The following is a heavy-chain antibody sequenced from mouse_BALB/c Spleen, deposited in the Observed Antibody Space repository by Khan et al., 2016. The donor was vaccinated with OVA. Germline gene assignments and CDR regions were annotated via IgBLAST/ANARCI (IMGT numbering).Heavy chain of an antibody. D-gene: IGHD4-1*01. J-gene: IGHJ2*01. Sequence: EVQLQQSGPELVKPGASVKMSCKASGYTFTNYVLHWVKQKPGQGLEWIGYINPYNGGTKYNEKFKGKATLASDKSSITAYMELSSLTSEDNAVYYCARGNWQSYYVDYWGQGSTRTRSS. V-gene: IGHV1S136*01. CDR2: INPYNGGT. CDR3: ARGNWQSYYVDY. CDR1: GYTFTNYV.